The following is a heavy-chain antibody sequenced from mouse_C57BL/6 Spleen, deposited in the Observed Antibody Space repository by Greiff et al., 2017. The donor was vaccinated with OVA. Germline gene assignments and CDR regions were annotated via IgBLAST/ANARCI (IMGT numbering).Heavy chain of an antibody. CDR3: ARSYDYGRGVYFDY. D-gene: IGHD2-4*01. CDR1: GYSFTDYN. J-gene: IGHJ2*01. Sequence: EVKLQESGPELVKPGASVKISCKASGYSFTDYNMNWVKQSNGKSLEWIGVINPNYGTTSYNQKFKGKATLTVDQSSSTAYMQLNSLTSEDSAVYYCARSYDYGRGVYFDYWGQGTTLTVSS. CDR2: INPNYGTT. V-gene: IGHV1-39*01.